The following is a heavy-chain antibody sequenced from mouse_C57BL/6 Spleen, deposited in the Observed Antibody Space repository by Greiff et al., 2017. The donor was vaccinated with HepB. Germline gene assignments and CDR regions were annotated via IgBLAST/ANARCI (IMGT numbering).Heavy chain of an antibody. J-gene: IGHJ2*01. V-gene: IGHV1-61*01. D-gene: IGHD1-1*01. CDR1: GYTFTSYW. Sequence: QVQLKQPGAELVRPGSSVKLSCKASGYTFTSYWMDWVKQRPGQGLEWIGNIYPSDSETHYNQKFKDKATLTVDKSSSTAYMQLSSLTSEDSAVYYCARSDTLLITTVVYFDYWGQGTTLTVSS. CDR2: IYPSDSET. CDR3: ARSDTLLITTVVYFDY.